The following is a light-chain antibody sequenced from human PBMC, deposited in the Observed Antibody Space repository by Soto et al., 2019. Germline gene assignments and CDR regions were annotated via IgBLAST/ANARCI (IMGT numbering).Light chain of an antibody. CDR1: SSNIGAGYD. J-gene: IGLJ3*02. V-gene: IGLV1-40*01. CDR2: GNS. Sequence: QSVLTQPPSVSGAPGQRVTISCTGSSSNIGAGYDVHWYQQLPGTAPKLLIYGNSNRPSGVPDRFSGSKSGTSASLATAGFQAEDEADYFCQSYDSSLSGGVFGGGTQLTAL. CDR3: QSYDSSLSGGV.